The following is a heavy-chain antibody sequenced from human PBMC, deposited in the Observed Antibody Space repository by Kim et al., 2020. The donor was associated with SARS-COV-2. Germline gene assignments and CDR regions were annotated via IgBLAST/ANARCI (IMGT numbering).Heavy chain of an antibody. CDR3: AKGGIAAAGSLGAP. Sequence: GGSLRLSCAASGFTFDDYAMHWVRQAPGKGLEWVSGISWNSGSIGYADSVKGRFTISRDNAKNSLYLQMNSLRAEDTALYYCAKGGIAAAGSLGAPWGPG. J-gene: IGHJ5*02. V-gene: IGHV3-9*01. CDR1: GFTFDDYA. CDR2: ISWNSGSI. D-gene: IGHD6-13*01.